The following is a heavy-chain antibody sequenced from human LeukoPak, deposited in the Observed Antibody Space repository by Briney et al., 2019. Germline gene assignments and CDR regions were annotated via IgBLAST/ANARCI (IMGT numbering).Heavy chain of an antibody. CDR3: ARHVTIFGVVTKYYYYMDV. CDR1: GGSFSGYY. V-gene: IGHV4-34*01. CDR2: INHSGST. D-gene: IGHD3-3*01. J-gene: IGHJ6*03. Sequence: PSETLSLTCAVYGGSFSGYYWSRIRQPPGKGLEWIGEINHSGSTNYNPSLKSRVTISVDTSKNQFSLKLSSVTAADTAVYYCARHVTIFGVVTKYYYYMDVWGKGTTVTVSS.